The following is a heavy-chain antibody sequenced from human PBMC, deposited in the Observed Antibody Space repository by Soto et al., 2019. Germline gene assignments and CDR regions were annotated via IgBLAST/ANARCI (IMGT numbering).Heavy chain of an antibody. J-gene: IGHJ4*02. CDR2: IYYSGST. V-gene: IGHV4-59*08. CDR1: GGSIGSYY. D-gene: IGHD3-3*01. Sequence: QVQLQESGPGLVKPSETLSLTCSVSGGSIGSYYWSWIRQPPGKGLEWIGYIYYSGSTNYNPSLTSRATISVDTSKNQFSLKLSSVTAADTAVYYCARGGWRQIDYWGQGTLVTVSS. CDR3: ARGGWRQIDY.